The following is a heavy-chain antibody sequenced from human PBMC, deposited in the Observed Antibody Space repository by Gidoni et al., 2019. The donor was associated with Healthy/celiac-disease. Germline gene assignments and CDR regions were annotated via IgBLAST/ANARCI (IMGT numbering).Heavy chain of an antibody. CDR2: ISSSSSYI. D-gene: IGHD3-22*01. CDR1: GFPFVSYS. V-gene: IGHV3-21*01. J-gene: IGHJ4*02. CDR3: ARWGNNYYDSSGYGY. Sequence: EVQLVESGGGLVKPGGSLRLACAASGFPFVSYSMNWVRQAPGKGLEWVSSISSSSSYIYYADSVKGRFTISRDNAKNSLYLQMNSLRAEDTAVYYCARWGNNYYDSSGYGYWGQGTLVTVSS.